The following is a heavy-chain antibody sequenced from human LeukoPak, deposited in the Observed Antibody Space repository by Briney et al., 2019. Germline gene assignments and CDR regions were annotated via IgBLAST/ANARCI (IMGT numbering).Heavy chain of an antibody. CDR2: MNPNSANT. J-gene: IGHJ5*02. Sequence: GASVKVSCKASGYTFTNYDINWVRQATGQGLEWMGWMNPNSANTGYAQKFQGRVTITRNTSISTAYMELSSLRSEDTAVYYCAKHLEIHDNNWFGPWGQGTPVTVSS. CDR3: AKHLEIHDNNWFGP. V-gene: IGHV1-8*03. CDR1: GYTFTNYD. D-gene: IGHD1-1*01.